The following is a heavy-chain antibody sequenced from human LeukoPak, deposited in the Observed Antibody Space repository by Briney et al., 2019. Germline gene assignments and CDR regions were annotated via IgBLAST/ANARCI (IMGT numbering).Heavy chain of an antibody. V-gene: IGHV4-59*08. Sequence: SETLSLTCTVSGGSISSYYWSWIRQPPGKGLEWIGYIYYSGSTNYNPSLKSRVTISVDTSKNQFSLKLSSVTAADTAVYYCARRCSSPGYFDYWGQGTLVTVSS. CDR1: GGSISSYY. CDR3: ARRCSSPGYFDY. J-gene: IGHJ4*02. CDR2: IYYSGST. D-gene: IGHD6-13*01.